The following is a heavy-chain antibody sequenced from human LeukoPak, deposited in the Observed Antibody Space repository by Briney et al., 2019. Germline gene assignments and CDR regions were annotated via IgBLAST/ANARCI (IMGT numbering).Heavy chain of an antibody. CDR3: ARGAYYYED. V-gene: IGHV3-48*01. J-gene: IGHJ4*02. D-gene: IGHD3-22*01. CDR1: GFTFSSHS. Sequence: GSLRLSCAASGFTFSSHSMNWVRQAPGKGLEWVSYISRSSSTIYYADSVKGRFTISRDNAKNSLYLQMNSLRAEDTAVYYCARGAYYYEDWGQGTLVTVSS. CDR2: ISRSSSTI.